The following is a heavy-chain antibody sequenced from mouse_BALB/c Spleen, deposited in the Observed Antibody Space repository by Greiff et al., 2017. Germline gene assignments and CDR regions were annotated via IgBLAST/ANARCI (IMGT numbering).Heavy chain of an antibody. J-gene: IGHJ2*01. D-gene: IGHD2-14*01. CDR1: GYSITSGYY. CDR2: ISYDGSN. V-gene: IGHV3-6*02. Sequence: DVKLQESGPGLVKPSQSLSLTCSVTGYSITSGYYWNWIRQFPGNKLEWMGYISYDGSNNYNPSLKNRISITRDTSKNQFFLKLNSVTTEDTATYYCARKGVLDDYWGQGTTLTVSS. CDR3: ARKGVLDDY.